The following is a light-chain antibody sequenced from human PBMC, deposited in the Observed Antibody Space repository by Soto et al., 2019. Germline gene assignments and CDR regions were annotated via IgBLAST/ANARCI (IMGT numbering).Light chain of an antibody. V-gene: IGKV1-5*01. J-gene: IGKJ1*01. CDR2: DAS. Sequence: DIQMTQSPSTLSASVGDRVTITCRASQSISNWLAWYQQKPGKAPKLLIYDASSLEVRVPSRFSGSGSGTEFTLTISGLQSDDFATYYCQQYNSYPRTFGQGTKVEIK. CDR1: QSISNW. CDR3: QQYNSYPRT.